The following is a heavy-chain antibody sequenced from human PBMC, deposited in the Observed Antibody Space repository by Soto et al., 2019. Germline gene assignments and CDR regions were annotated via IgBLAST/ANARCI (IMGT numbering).Heavy chain of an antibody. CDR2: MNPNSGNT. CDR3: ARAIHTMVRGGDDY. Sequence: QVQLVQSGAEVKKPGASVKVSCKASGYTFTSYDINWVRQATGQGLEWMGWMNPNSGNTGYAQKCHGGVTMTRNTSISTAYRELSSLRSEDTAVYYCARAIHTMVRGGDDYWGQGTLVTGSS. D-gene: IGHD3-10*01. CDR1: GYTFTSYD. J-gene: IGHJ4*02. V-gene: IGHV1-8*01.